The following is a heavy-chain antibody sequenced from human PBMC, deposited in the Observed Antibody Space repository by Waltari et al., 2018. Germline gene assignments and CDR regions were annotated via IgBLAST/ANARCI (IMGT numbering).Heavy chain of an antibody. CDR1: GFTFSSYS. V-gene: IGHV3-48*01. CDR2: ISSSRSTI. D-gene: IGHD6-19*01. J-gene: IGHJ4*02. Sequence: EVQLVESGGGLVQPGGSLRLSCAASGFTFSSYSMNWVRQAPGKGLEWVSYISSSRSTIYYADSVKGRFTISRDNAKNSLYLQMNSLRAEDTAVYYCARDYAVAGLFDHWGQGTLDTVSS. CDR3: ARDYAVAGLFDH.